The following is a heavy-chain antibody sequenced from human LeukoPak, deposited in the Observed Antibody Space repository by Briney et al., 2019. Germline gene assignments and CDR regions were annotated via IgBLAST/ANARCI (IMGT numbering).Heavy chain of an antibody. CDR1: GFTFSSYG. CDR3: AKGVSGYYYNDAFDI. J-gene: IGHJ3*02. Sequence: PGGSLRLSCAASGFTFSSYGMHWVRQAPGKGLEWVAFIRYDGSNKYYADSVKGRFTISRDNSKDTLYLQMNSLRAEDTAVYYCAKGVSGYYYNDAFDIWGQGTMVTVSS. V-gene: IGHV3-30*02. D-gene: IGHD3-22*01. CDR2: IRYDGSNK.